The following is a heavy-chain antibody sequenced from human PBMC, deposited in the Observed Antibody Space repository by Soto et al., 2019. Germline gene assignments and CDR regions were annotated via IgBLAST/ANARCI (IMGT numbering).Heavy chain of an antibody. CDR1: GFTLNTYG. D-gene: IGHD6-19*01. V-gene: IGHV3-33*01. CDR2: IWYDGNNK. CDR3: AGAVASKSLVRSWGLDS. J-gene: IGHJ3*02. Sequence: PGGSLRLSCAASGFTLNTYGMHWVRQAPGKGLEWVALIWYDGNNKYYAGSVKGRLTISRDNSKNTLYLEMNSLRAEDTAVYYCAGAVASKSLVRSWGLDSWGRGTTAPVS.